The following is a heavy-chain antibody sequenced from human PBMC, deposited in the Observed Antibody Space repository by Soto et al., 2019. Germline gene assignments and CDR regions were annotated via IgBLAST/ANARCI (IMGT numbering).Heavy chain of an antibody. J-gene: IGHJ6*02. CDR3: AAIVATMRYYYYGMDV. V-gene: IGHV3-21*01. D-gene: IGHD3-22*01. Sequence: LRLSCAASGFTLSSYSMNWVRQAPGKGLEWVSSISSSSSYIYYADSVKGRFTISRDNAKNSLYLQMNSLRAEDTAVYYCAAIVATMRYYYYGMDVWGQGTTVTVSS. CDR1: GFTLSSYS. CDR2: ISSSSSYI.